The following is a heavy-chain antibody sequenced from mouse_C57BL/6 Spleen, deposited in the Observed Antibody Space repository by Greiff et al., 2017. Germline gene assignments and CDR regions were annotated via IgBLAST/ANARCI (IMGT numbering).Heavy chain of an antibody. CDR2: IWTGGGT. D-gene: IGHD2-3*01. CDR3: ARIYDWVYYAMDY. CDR1: GFSLTSYA. J-gene: IGHJ4*01. Sequence: VKLMESGPGLVAPSQSLSITCTVSGFSLTSYAISWVRQPPGKGLEWLGVIWTGGGTNYNSALKSRLSISKDNSKSQVFLKMNSLQTDDTARYYCARIYDWVYYAMDYWGQGTSVTVSS. V-gene: IGHV2-9-1*01.